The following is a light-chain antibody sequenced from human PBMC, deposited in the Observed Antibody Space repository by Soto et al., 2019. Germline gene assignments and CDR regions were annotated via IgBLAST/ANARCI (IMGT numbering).Light chain of an antibody. CDR3: AAWDDSLNAYV. Sequence: QSVLTQPPSVSAAPRQRVTISCSGSSSNIGNNAVTWYQHLPGKAPKVLMYHDDLLSSGASDRFSGSKSGTSASLAISGLQSEDEADYYCAAWDDSLNAYVFGTGTKATVL. J-gene: IGLJ1*01. CDR1: SSNIGNNA. V-gene: IGLV1-36*01. CDR2: HDD.